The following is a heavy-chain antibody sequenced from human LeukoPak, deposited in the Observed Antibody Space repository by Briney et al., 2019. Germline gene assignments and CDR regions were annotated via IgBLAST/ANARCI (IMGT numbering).Heavy chain of an antibody. CDR3: ARDPVTSPLVAFDI. V-gene: IGHV3-7*01. CDR2: IKQDGSEK. D-gene: IGHD2-21*02. CDR1: GFSFSNYW. J-gene: IGHJ3*02. Sequence: PGGSLRLSCAASGFSFSNYWMSWVRQAPGKGLEWVASIKQDGSEKYFVDSVKGRFTISRDNAKNSLYLHMNTLRAEDTALYYCARDPVTSPLVAFDIWGQGTMVTVS.